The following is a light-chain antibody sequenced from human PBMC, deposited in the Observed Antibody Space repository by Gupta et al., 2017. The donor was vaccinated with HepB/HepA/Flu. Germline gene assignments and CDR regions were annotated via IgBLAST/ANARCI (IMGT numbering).Light chain of an antibody. Sequence: QSALTQPASVSGSPGQPTIISRTGTSSDVGGYNYVSWYQQHPGKAPKLMIYDVSNRPSGVSNRFSGSKSGNTDSLTISGLQAEDEADYYCSSYTSSSTYVVLGGGTKLTVL. CDR2: DVS. V-gene: IGLV2-14*01. J-gene: IGLJ2*01. CDR1: SSDVGGYNY. CDR3: SSYTSSSTYVV.